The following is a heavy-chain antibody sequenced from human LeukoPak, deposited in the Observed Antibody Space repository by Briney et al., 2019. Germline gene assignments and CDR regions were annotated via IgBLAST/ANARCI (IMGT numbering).Heavy chain of an antibody. J-gene: IGHJ4*02. Sequence: ASVKVSCKASGGTFTSYYMHWVRQAPGQGLEWMGIINPSGGSTSYAQKFQGRVTMTRDTSTSTVYMELSSLRSEDTAVYYCAREPTMVRGVTDFDYWGQGTLVTVSS. CDR1: GGTFTSYY. CDR3: AREPTMVRGVTDFDY. D-gene: IGHD3-10*01. V-gene: IGHV1-46*01. CDR2: INPSGGST.